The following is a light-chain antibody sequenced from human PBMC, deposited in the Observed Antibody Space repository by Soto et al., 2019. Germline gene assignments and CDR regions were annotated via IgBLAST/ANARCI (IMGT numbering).Light chain of an antibody. J-gene: IGKJ3*01. Sequence: DIQMTQSPSTLSASVGDRVTITCRASQNMNNWLAWYQQKPGKAPKVLIYDASRLESGVPSRFSGSGSGSEFTLTISSLQPDDFATYYCQHNNYYFGPGTKVDIK. CDR3: QHNNYY. CDR2: DAS. CDR1: QNMNNW. V-gene: IGKV1-5*01.